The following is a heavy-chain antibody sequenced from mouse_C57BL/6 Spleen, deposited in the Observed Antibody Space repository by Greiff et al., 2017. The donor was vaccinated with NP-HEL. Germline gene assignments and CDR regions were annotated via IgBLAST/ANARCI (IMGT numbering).Heavy chain of an antibody. Sequence: EVKLMESGGGLVKPGGSLKLSCAASGFTFSDYGMHWVRQAPEKGLEWVAYISSGSSTIYYADTVKGRFTISRDNAKNTLFLQRTSLRSEGTAMYYCARTTGTFYFDYWGQGTTLTVSS. V-gene: IGHV5-17*01. CDR1: GFTFSDYG. D-gene: IGHD4-1*02. J-gene: IGHJ2*01. CDR2: ISSGSSTI. CDR3: ARTTGTFYFDY.